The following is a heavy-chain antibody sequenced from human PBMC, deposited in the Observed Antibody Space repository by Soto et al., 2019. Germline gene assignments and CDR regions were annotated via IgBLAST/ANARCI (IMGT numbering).Heavy chain of an antibody. V-gene: IGHV3-66*01. CDR1: GFTVSRNS. Sequence: GSLRLSCAASGFTVSRNSMSWVRQAPGKGLEWISLLYSGYSTYYGDSVKGRFTISRDNSKNTVYLHMNNLRAADTAVYYCAKAVGPQSPRPHHWGQGTLVTVPQ. J-gene: IGHJ5*02. CDR3: AKAVGPQSPRPHH. CDR2: LYSGYST.